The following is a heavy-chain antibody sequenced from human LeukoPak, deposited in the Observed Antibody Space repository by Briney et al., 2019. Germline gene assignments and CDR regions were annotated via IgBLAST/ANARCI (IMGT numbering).Heavy chain of an antibody. CDR1: GVSFDDYY. CDR2: INHSGYT. J-gene: IGHJ4*02. V-gene: IGHV4-34*01. D-gene: IGHD4-17*01. CDR3: TRMTTGHDY. Sequence: SETLSLTCAVSGVSFDDYYWARVRQTPGKGLEWIGEINHSGYTNDSPSLKSRVTLSIDTSRKQFSLNLRSVTVADAGIYYCTRMTTGHDYWGQGTLVTVSS.